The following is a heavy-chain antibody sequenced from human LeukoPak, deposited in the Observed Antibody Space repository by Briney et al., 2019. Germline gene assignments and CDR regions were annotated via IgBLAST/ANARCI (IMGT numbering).Heavy chain of an antibody. CDR1: GYTLTELS. J-gene: IGHJ4*02. CDR3: ATYDSSGYLDF. V-gene: IGHV1-24*01. CDR2: FDPEDGET. D-gene: IGHD3-22*01. Sequence: VASVKVSCKVSGYTLTELSMHWVRQAPGKGLEWMGGFDPEDGETIYAPKFQGRVTMTEDTSTDTAYMELSSLRSEDTAVYYCATYDSSGYLDFWGQGTLVTVSS.